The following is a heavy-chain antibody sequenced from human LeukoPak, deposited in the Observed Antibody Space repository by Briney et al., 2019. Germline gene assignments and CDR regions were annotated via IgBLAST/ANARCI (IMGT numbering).Heavy chain of an antibody. Sequence: LRLSCAASGFTFSSYAMSWVRQHPGKGLEWIGYIYYSGSTYYNPSLKSRVTISVDTSKNQFSLKLSSVTAADTAVYYCARASRRGYSWNWFDPWGQGTLVTVSS. J-gene: IGHJ5*02. D-gene: IGHD5-18*01. CDR1: GFTFSSYA. CDR2: IYYSGST. CDR3: ARASRRGYSWNWFDP. V-gene: IGHV4-31*02.